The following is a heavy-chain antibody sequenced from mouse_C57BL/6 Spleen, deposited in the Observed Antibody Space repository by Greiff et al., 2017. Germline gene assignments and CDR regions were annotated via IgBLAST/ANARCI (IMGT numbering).Heavy chain of an antibody. CDR3: TRDGGLRHGDYAMDD. Sequence: EVKLVESGEGLVKPGGSLKLSCAASGFTFSSYAMSWVRQTPEKRLEWVAYISSGGDYIYYADTVKGRFTISRDNARNTLYLQMSSLKSEDTAMYYCTRDGGLRHGDYAMDDWGQGTSVTVSS. CDR2: ISSGGDYI. D-gene: IGHD2-4*01. J-gene: IGHJ4*01. CDR1: GFTFSSYA. V-gene: IGHV5-9-1*02.